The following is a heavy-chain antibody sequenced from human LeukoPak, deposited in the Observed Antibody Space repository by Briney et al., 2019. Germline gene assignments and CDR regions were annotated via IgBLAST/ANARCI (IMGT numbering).Heavy chain of an antibody. CDR2: IRSKAYGGTT. D-gene: IGHD3-9*01. CDR3: TRDSPYYDSLAGYNDY. Sequence: QTGRSLRLSCTASGFTFGDYAMSWVRQAPGKGLEWVGFIRSKAYGGTTEYAASVKGRITISTDDSKSIAYLQMNSLKTEDTAVYYCTRDSPYYDSLAGYNDYWGQGTLVTVSS. V-gene: IGHV3-49*04. J-gene: IGHJ4*02. CDR1: GFTFGDYA.